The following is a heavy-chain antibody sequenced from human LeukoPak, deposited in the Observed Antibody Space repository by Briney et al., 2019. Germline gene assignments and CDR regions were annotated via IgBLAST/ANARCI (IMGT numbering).Heavy chain of an antibody. CDR3: AKGGIGDYAPPRFFDY. CDR2: ISGSGGST. Sequence: PGGSLRLSCAASGFTFSSYWMSWVRQAPGKGLEWVSAISGSGGSTYYADSVKGRFTISRDNSKNTLYLQMNSLRAEDTAVYYCAKGGIGDYAPPRFFDYWGQGTLVTVSS. D-gene: IGHD4-17*01. J-gene: IGHJ4*02. CDR1: GFTFSSYW. V-gene: IGHV3-23*01.